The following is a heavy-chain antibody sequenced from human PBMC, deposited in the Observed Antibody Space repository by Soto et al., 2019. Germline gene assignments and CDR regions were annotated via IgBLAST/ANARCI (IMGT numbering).Heavy chain of an antibody. Sequence: QVQLQESGPGLVKPSWTLSLTCGVSSGSISSSNWWSWVRQPPGRGLEWIGEISHGGTTNYNPSLESRVTMSLDKSRNQFSLKLSSVTAADTAVYYCATQTYSYNWHRWGQGTLVTVSS. CDR1: SGSISSSNW. V-gene: IGHV4-4*02. CDR2: ISHGGTT. J-gene: IGHJ5*02. CDR3: ATQTYSYNWHR. D-gene: IGHD1-1*01.